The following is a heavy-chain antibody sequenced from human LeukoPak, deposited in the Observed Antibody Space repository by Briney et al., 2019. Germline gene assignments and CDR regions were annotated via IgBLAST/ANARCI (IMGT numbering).Heavy chain of an antibody. CDR3: ARSSTGAPKTWFAP. CDR2: IYYSGST. Sequence: SETLSLTCTVSGGSITSSIYYWGWLRQPPGKGLEWIGSIYYSGSTYYNPSLKSRVTISADTSKNHFSLKLSSVTAADTPVYHCARSSTGAPKTWFAPWGRGTLVTVSS. CDR1: GGSITSSIYY. J-gene: IGHJ5*02. D-gene: IGHD1-1*01. V-gene: IGHV4-39*02.